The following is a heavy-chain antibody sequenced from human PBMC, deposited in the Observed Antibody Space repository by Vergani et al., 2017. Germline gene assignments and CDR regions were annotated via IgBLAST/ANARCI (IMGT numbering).Heavy chain of an antibody. J-gene: IGHJ6*02. V-gene: IGHV3-7*03. CDR1: GFTFSSYW. D-gene: IGHD3-10*01. Sequence: EVQLVESGGGLVQPGGSLRLSCAASGFTFSSYWMSWVRQAPGKGLEWVANIKQDGSEKYYVDSVKGRFTISRDNAKNSLYLQMNSLRAEDTAVYYCARAKGNYYGSGRFVPYGMDVWGQGTTVTVSS. CDR3: ARAKGNYYGSGRFVPYGMDV. CDR2: IKQDGSEK.